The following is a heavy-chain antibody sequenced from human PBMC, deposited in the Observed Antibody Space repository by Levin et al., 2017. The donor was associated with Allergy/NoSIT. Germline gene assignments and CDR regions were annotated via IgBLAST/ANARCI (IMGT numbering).Heavy chain of an antibody. CDR2: TSNSGTTI. CDR1: GFTLSDYY. CDR3: GRAYGSFDY. Sequence: GGSLRLSCAASGFTLSDYYMNWIRQSPEKGLEWISYTSNSGTTIYYADSVKGRFTISRDNAKNSLYLQMDSLRADDTAVYYCGRAYGSFDYWGQGTLVTVSS. D-gene: IGHD3-10*01. J-gene: IGHJ4*02. V-gene: IGHV3-11*01.